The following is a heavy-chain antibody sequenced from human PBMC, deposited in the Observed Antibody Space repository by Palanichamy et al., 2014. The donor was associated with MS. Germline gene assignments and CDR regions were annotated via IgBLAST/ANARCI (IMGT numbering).Heavy chain of an antibody. D-gene: IGHD2-15*01. J-gene: IGHJ4*02. CDR1: GYTLTSYG. V-gene: IGHV1-18*01. CDR2: VSVYKGNT. CDR3: AREYCSGGSCYGGDY. Sequence: QVQLVQSGAEVKKPGASVKVSCMASGYTLTSYGISWVRQAPGQGLEWMGWVSVYKGNTNYAQKLQGRVTMTTDTSTSTAYMELRSLRYDDTAVYYCAREYCSGGSCYGGDYWGQGTLVTVSS.